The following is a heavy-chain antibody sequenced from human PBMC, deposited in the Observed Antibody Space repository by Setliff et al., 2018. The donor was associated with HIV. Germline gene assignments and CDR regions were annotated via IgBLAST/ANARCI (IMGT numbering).Heavy chain of an antibody. CDR1: GGSFSGYY. V-gene: IGHV4-30-4*08. D-gene: IGHD4-17*01. CDR2: IYYSGSI. J-gene: IGHJ6*02. Sequence: PSETLSLTCAVYGGSFSGYYWSWIRRPPGKGLEWIGYIYYSGSIYYNPSLKSRVTTSIDTSKNQFSLKLSSVTAADTAVYYCARAPLSRLRSYYYYYGMDVWGQGTTVTVSS. CDR3: ARAPLSRLRSYYYYYGMDV.